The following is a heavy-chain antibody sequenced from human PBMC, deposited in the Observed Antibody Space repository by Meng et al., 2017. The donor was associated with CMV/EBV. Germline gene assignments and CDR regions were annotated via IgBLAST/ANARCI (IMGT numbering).Heavy chain of an antibody. CDR3: ARGWGQLSR. V-gene: IGHV3-7*04. Sequence: ESLKISCAASGFTFSSYWMSWVRQAPGKGLEWVANIKQDGSEKYYVDSVKGRFTISRDNAKNSLYLQMNSLRAEDTAVYYCARGWGQLSRWGQGTLVTVSS. J-gene: IGHJ4*02. CDR1: GFTFSSYW. D-gene: IGHD6-6*01. CDR2: IKQDGSEK.